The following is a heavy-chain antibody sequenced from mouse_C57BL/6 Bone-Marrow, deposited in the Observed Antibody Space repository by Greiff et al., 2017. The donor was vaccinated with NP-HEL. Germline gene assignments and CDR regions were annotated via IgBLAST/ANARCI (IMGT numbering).Heavy chain of an antibody. D-gene: IGHD1-1*01. CDR1: GYSITSGYY. Sequence: EVKLQESGPGLVKPSQSLSLTCSVTGYSITSGYYWNWIRQFPGNKLEWMGYISYDGSNNYNPSLKNRISITRDTSKNQFFLKLNSVTTEDTATYYFARARYYYGSWFAYWGQGTLVTVSA. V-gene: IGHV3-6*01. CDR3: ARARYYYGSWFAY. J-gene: IGHJ3*01. CDR2: ISYDGSN.